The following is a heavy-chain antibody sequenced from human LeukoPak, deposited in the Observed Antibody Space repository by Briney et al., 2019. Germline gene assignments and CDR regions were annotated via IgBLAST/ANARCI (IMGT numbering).Heavy chain of an antibody. D-gene: IGHD6-19*01. Sequence: PGRSLRLSCAASGFTFSNYAMHWVRQAPGKGLEWVAVISYDGSNKYYADSVKGRLTISRDNSKNTLYLQMNSLRAEDTAVYYCARGYSSGGFFAVRKSETPYGMDVWGQGTTVTVSS. CDR1: GFTFSNYA. J-gene: IGHJ6*02. V-gene: IGHV3-30-3*01. CDR3: ARGYSSGGFFAVRKSETPYGMDV. CDR2: ISYDGSNK.